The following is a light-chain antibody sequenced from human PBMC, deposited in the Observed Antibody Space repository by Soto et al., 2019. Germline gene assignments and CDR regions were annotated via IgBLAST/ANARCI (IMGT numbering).Light chain of an antibody. CDR1: QSVTSSY. CDR2: GAS. J-gene: IGKJ2*01. CDR3: QQYDSSPRYT. V-gene: IGKV3-20*01. Sequence: IVLTQSPGTLSLSPGERATLSCRASQSVTSSYLAWYQQKPGQAPRLLIYGASTRATGIPDRFSGSGSGTEFTLTIRGLEPEDFGVYYCQQYDSSPRYTFGQGTKLEIK.